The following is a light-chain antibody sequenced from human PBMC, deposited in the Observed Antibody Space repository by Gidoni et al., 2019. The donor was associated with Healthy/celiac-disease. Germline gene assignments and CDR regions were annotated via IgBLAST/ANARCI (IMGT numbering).Light chain of an antibody. Sequence: DIVMTQSPDSLAVSLGERATINCKSSQSVLYISNNKHFLAWYQQKPGQPPKLLIYWASTRESGVPDRFSGSGSGTDFTLTISSLQAEDVAVYYCQQYYNTPWTFGQGTKVEIK. V-gene: IGKV4-1*01. CDR3: QQYYNTPWT. J-gene: IGKJ1*01. CDR2: WAS. CDR1: QSVLYISNNKHF.